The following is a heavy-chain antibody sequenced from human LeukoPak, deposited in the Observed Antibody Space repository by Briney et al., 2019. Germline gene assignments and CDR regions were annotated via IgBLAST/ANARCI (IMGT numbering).Heavy chain of an antibody. V-gene: IGHV1-46*01. J-gene: IGHJ4*02. D-gene: IGHD3-9*01. CDR1: GYTFTSYY. CDR3: ARGSIGLLTGFNFDY. CDR2: INPSGGST. Sequence: GASVKVSCKASGYTFTSYYMHWVRQAPGQGLEWMGIINPSGGSTSYAQKFQGRVTMTRDMSTSTVYMELSSLRSEDTAVYYCARGSIGLLTGFNFDYWGQGTLVTVSS.